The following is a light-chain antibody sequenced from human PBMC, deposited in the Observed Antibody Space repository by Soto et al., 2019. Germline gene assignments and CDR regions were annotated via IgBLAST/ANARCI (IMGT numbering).Light chain of an antibody. CDR1: QGISTW. Sequence: LQVTQFPFSLSASVGGKVTHPFSASQGISTWLAWYQQKPEKAPKTLIFDASDLQSGVPSRFSGSGSGTDFTLTISSVQPEDFATYYCQQYNSYPLTFGGGTKVDIK. V-gene: IGKV1D-16*01. J-gene: IGKJ4*01. CDR3: QQYNSYPLT. CDR2: DAS.